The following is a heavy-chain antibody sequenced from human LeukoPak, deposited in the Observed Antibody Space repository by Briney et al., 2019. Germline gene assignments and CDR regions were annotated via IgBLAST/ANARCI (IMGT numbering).Heavy chain of an antibody. V-gene: IGHV4-34*01. CDR1: GGSFSGYY. D-gene: IGHD2-21*01. CDR3: ATSLWWRTSRTDY. Sequence: SETLSLTCAVYGGSFSGYYWSWIRQPPGKGLEWIGEINHSGSTNYNPSLKSRVTISVDTSKNQFSLKLSSVTAADTAVYYCATSLWWRTSRTDYWGQGTLVTVSS. CDR2: INHSGST. J-gene: IGHJ4*02.